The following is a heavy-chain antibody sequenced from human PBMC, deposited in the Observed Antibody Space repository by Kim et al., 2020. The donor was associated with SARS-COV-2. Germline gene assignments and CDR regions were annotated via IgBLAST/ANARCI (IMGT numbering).Heavy chain of an antibody. J-gene: IGHJ4*02. CDR3: ARGRYPTLDYGDFGFDY. D-gene: IGHD4-17*01. Sequence: VKGRFTISRDNAKNTLYLQMNSLRAEDTAVYYCARGRYPTLDYGDFGFDYWGQGTLVTVSS. V-gene: IGHV3-74*01.